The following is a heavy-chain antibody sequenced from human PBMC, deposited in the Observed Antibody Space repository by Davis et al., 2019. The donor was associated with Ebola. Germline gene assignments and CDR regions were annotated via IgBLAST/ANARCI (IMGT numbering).Heavy chain of an antibody. CDR1: GFSFSGSA. Sequence: GESLKISCAASGFSFSGSAMHWVRQASGKGLEWVGRIRSKANSYATAYAASVKGRFIISRDDSKNTAYLQMNSLKTEDTAVYYCTRHHIPHMTTVPYYYYYYGMDVWGQGTTVTVSS. D-gene: IGHD4-11*01. CDR2: IRSKANSYAT. V-gene: IGHV3-73*01. J-gene: IGHJ6*02. CDR3: TRHHIPHMTTVPYYYYYYGMDV.